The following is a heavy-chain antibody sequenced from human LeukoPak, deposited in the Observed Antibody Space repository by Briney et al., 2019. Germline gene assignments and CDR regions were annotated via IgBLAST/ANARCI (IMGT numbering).Heavy chain of an antibody. J-gene: IGHJ6*02. CDR2: IYSGGST. CDR1: GFTVSSNY. CDR3: AREGYYYYYGMDV. Sequence: GRSLRLSCAASGFTVSSNYMSWVRQAPGKGLEWVSVIYSGGSTYYADSVKGRFTISRDNSKNTLYLQMNSLRAEDTAVYYCAREGYYYYYGMDVWDQGTTVTVSS. V-gene: IGHV3-53*01.